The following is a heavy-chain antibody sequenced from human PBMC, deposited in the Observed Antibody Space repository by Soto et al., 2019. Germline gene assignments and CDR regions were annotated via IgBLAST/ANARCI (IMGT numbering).Heavy chain of an antibody. Sequence: PGGSLRLSCAASGFTFDDYAMHWVRQAPGKGLEWVSGISWNSGSIGYADSVRGRFTISRDNAKNSLYLQMNSLRAEDTALYYCAKDIRGWYDIDYWGQGTLVTSPQ. D-gene: IGHD6-19*01. CDR3: AKDIRGWYDIDY. V-gene: IGHV3-9*01. CDR2: ISWNSGSI. CDR1: GFTFDDYA. J-gene: IGHJ4*02.